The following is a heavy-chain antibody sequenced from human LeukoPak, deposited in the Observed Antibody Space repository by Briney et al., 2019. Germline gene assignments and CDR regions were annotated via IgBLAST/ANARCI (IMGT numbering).Heavy chain of an antibody. CDR1: GGSFSGYY. Sequence: SETLSLTCAVYGGSFSGYYWSWIRQPPGKELEWIGEINHSGSTNYNPSLKSRVAISVDTSKNQFSLKLSSVTAADTAVYYCGTLFGVVSMDVWGQGTTVTVSS. J-gene: IGHJ6*02. CDR2: INHSGST. V-gene: IGHV4-34*01. D-gene: IGHD3-3*01. CDR3: GTLFGVVSMDV.